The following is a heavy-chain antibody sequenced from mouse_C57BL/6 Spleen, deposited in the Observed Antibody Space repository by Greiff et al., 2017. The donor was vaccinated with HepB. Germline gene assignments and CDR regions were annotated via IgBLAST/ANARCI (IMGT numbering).Heavy chain of an antibody. J-gene: IGHJ3*01. Sequence: VKVVESGAELVRPGTSVKVSCKASGYAFTNYLIEWVKQRPGQGLEWIGVINPGSGGTNYNEKFKGKATLTADKSSSTAYMQLSSLTSEDSAVYFCARSPGGYGEGFAYWGQGTLVTVSA. V-gene: IGHV1-54*01. CDR2: INPGSGGT. CDR3: ARSPGGYGEGFAY. CDR1: GYAFTNYL. D-gene: IGHD2-2*01.